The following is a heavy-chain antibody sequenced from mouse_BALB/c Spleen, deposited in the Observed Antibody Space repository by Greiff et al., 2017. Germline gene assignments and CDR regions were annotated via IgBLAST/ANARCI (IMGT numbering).Heavy chain of an antibody. J-gene: IGHJ3*01. CDR3: ARSFSYYDSAWFAY. CDR2: ILPGSGST. D-gene: IGHD2-4*01. Sequence: VQLQESGAELMKPGASVKISCKATGYTFSSYWIEWVKQRPGHGLEWIGEILPGSGSTNYNEKFKGKATFTADTSSNTAYMQLSSLTSEDSAVYYCARSFSYYDSAWFAYWGQGTLVTVSA. CDR1: GYTFSSYW. V-gene: IGHV1-9*01.